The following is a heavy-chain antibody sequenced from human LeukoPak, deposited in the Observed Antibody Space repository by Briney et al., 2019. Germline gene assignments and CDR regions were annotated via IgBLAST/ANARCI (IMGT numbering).Heavy chain of an antibody. CDR2: INPSGST. CDR1: GFTFSSYW. J-gene: IGHJ3*02. Sequence: PGGSLRLSCAASGFTFSSYWMHWIRQPPGKGLEWIGEINPSGSTNYNPSLKSRVTISVDTSKNQFSLKLSSVTAADTAVYYCAGAYCGGDCYSGRAFDIWGQGTMVTVSS. D-gene: IGHD2-21*02. V-gene: IGHV4-34*01. CDR3: AGAYCGGDCYSGRAFDI.